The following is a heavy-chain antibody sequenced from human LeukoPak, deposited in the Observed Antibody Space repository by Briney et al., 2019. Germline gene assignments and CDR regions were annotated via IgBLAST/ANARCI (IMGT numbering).Heavy chain of an antibody. D-gene: IGHD1-14*01. CDR2: IDPNSGGT. Sequence: ASVTVSCKASGYTFTGYYMHWVRQAPGQGLEWMGWIDPNSGGTNYAQKFQGRVTMTRDTSISTAYMELSRLRSDDTAVYYCAXEXTGXNPTDEAFDYWGQGTLVTVSS. CDR1: GYTFTGYY. CDR3: AXEXTGXNPTDEAFDY. V-gene: IGHV1-2*02. J-gene: IGHJ4*02.